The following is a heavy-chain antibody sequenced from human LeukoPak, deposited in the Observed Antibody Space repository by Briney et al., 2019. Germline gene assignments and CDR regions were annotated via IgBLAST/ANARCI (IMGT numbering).Heavy chain of an antibody. CDR2: IYYSGST. CDR1: GGSISSYY. Sequence: TSETLSLTCTVSGGSISSYYWSWIRQPPGKGLEWIGYIYYSGSTNYNPSLKSRVTISVDTSKNQFSLKLSSVTAADTAVYYCASLGGGYYYYYMDVWGKGTTVTVSS. J-gene: IGHJ6*03. CDR3: ASLGGGYYYYYMDV. V-gene: IGHV4-59*12.